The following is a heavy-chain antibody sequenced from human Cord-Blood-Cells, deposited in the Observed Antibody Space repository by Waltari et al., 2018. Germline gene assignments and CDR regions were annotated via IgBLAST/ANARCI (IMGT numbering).Heavy chain of an antibody. V-gene: IGHV3-21*01. CDR2: ISSSSSYI. Sequence: EVQLVESGGGLVKPGGSLRLSCAASGFTFSSYSMNWVRQAPGKGLEWASSISSSSSYIYYADSVKGRFTISRDNAKNSLYLQMNSLRAEDTAVYYCARAPAVHLYYYMDVWGKGTTVTVSS. D-gene: IGHD6-13*01. CDR3: ARAPAVHLYYYMDV. J-gene: IGHJ6*03. CDR1: GFTFSSYS.